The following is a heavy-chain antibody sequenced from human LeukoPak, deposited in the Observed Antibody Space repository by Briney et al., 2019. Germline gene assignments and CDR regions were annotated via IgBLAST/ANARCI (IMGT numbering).Heavy chain of an antibody. CDR3: ARLITGTVHYYGMDV. D-gene: IGHD1-20*01. CDR2: IYYSGST. CDR1: GGSISSYY. J-gene: IGHJ6*02. Sequence: PSETLSLTCTVSGGSISSYYWSWIRQPPGKGLEWIGYIYYSGSTNYNPSLKSRVTISVDTSKNQFSLKLRSVTAADTAVYYCARLITGTVHYYGMDVWGQGTTVTVSS. V-gene: IGHV4-59*01.